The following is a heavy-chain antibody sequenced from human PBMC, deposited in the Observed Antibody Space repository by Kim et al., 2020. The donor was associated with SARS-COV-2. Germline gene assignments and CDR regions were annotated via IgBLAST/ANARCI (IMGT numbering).Heavy chain of an antibody. CDR3: ARVATPKTNEPVADYDAFDV. Sequence: GGSLRLSCAASGFTFSIYGMTWVRQRPGQGLEWVSSANDNGASAFYADSVKGRFIISRDNSKNTLHLQMNSLRGEDTAVYYCARVATPKTNEPVADYDAFDVWGQGTMVTVSS. CDR1: GFTFSIYG. J-gene: IGHJ3*01. D-gene: IGHD2-8*01. CDR2: ANDNGASA. V-gene: IGHV3-23*01.